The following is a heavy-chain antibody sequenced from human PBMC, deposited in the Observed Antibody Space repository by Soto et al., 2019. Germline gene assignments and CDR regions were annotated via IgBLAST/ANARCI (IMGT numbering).Heavy chain of an antibody. J-gene: IGHJ6*02. V-gene: IGHV3-23*01. D-gene: IGHD3-10*01. CDR3: AGDLDLPPYFFYYGLDV. CDR2: IGDSDRYT. CDR1: GFTFSNDG. Sequence: VGSLRLSCAASGFTFSNDGFSWVRQAPVKVLDWVSGIGDSDRYTYYADSMKGRFTISSDDSKNMLYLQMHSLRAEDTAVYYCAGDLDLPPYFFYYGLDVWAQGTTVTASS.